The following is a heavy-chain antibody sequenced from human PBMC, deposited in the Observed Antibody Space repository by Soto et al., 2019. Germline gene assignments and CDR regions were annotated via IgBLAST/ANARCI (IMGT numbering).Heavy chain of an antibody. D-gene: IGHD2-15*01. V-gene: IGHV1-2*02. Sequence: GASVKVSCKASVCSFTGYYMHWVRQAPGQGLEWMGWINPNSGGTNYAQKFQGRVTMTRDTSISTAYMELSRLRSDDTAVYYCARVNVVVVAATREYYFDYWGQGTLVTVSS. CDR3: ARVNVVVVAATREYYFDY. J-gene: IGHJ4*02. CDR2: INPNSGGT. CDR1: VCSFTGYY.